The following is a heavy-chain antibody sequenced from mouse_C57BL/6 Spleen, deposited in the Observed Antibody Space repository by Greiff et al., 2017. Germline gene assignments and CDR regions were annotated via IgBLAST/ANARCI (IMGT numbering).Heavy chain of an antibody. CDR2: ISYCGST. CDR3: ARSDYGSSPHIDY. D-gene: IGHD1-1*01. V-gene: IGHV3-8*01. J-gene: IGHJ2*01. CDR1: GYSITSDY. Sequence: VQLKQSGPGLVKPSQSLSLTCSVSGYSITSDYWNWIRKFPGNKLEYMGYISYCGSTHYNPSLKSRISITRDTSKNKYYLQLNTVTTEDTAAYYCARSDYGSSPHIDYWGQGTTLTVSS.